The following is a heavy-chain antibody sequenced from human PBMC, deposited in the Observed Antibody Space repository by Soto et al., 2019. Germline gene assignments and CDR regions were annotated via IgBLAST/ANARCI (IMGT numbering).Heavy chain of an antibody. D-gene: IGHD3-22*01. CDR1: GGSISSSSYY. V-gene: IGHV4-39*01. CDR2: IYYSGST. J-gene: IGHJ4*02. CDR3: ARPTYDSSGYRFDY. Sequence: ASETLSLTCTVSGGSISSSSYYWGWIRQPPGKGLEWIGSIYYSGSTYYNPSLKSRVTISVDTSKNQFSLKLSPVTAADTAVYYCARPTYDSSGYRFDYWGQGTLVTVSS.